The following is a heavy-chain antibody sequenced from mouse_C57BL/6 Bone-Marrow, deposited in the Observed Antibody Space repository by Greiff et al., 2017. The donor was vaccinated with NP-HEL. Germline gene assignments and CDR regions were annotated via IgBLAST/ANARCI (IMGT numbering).Heavy chain of an antibody. CDR3: ARRSFAY. J-gene: IGHJ3*01. Sequence: DVMLVESGGGLVKPGGSLKLSCAASGFTFSDYGMHWVRQAPEKGLVWVAYISSGSSTIYYADTVKGRFTISRDNAKNTLFLQMTSLRSEDTAMYYCARRSFAYWGQGTLVTVSA. CDR1: GFTFSDYG. V-gene: IGHV5-17*01. CDR2: ISSGSSTI.